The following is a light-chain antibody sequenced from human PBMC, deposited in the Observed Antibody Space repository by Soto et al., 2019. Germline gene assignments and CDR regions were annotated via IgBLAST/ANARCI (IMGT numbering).Light chain of an antibody. J-gene: IGLJ1*01. CDR3: GTWDSSLSAVV. CDR1: SSNIGNNY. CDR2: NNN. Sequence: QSVLTQRPSVSAAPGQKVTISCSGSSSNIGNNYVSWYQQLPGTAPKLLIYNNNKRPSGIPDRFSGSKSGTSATLGITGLQTGDEADYYCGTWDSSLSAVVFGTGTKVTVL. V-gene: IGLV1-51*01.